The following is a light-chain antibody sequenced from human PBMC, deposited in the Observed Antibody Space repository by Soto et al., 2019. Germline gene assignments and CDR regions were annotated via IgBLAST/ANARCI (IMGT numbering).Light chain of an antibody. Sequence: EIVMTQSPATLSVSPGERATLSCRASQSVSSNLAWYQQKPGQAPRLLIYGASTRATGIPARFSGSGSGTEFTLTISSLQSEDFAVYSCQHYNNWPPLTFGGGTKAEIK. J-gene: IGKJ4*01. CDR1: QSVSSN. CDR3: QHYNNWPPLT. V-gene: IGKV3-15*01. CDR2: GAS.